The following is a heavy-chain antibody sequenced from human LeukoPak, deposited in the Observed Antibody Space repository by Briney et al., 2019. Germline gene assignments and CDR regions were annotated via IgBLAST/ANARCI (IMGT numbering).Heavy chain of an antibody. Sequence: GGSLRLSCAASGFTFSSYGMHRVRQAPGKGLEWVAFIRYDGSNKYYADSVKGRFAISRDNSKNTLYLQMNSLRAEDTAVYYCAKDLYLAAREGFDYWGQGTLVTVSS. D-gene: IGHD6-6*01. CDR3: AKDLYLAAREGFDY. CDR1: GFTFSSYG. CDR2: IRYDGSNK. V-gene: IGHV3-30*02. J-gene: IGHJ4*02.